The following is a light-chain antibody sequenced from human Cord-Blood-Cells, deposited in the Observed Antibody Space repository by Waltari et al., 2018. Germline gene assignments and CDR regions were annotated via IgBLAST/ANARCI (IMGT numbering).Light chain of an antibody. J-gene: IGKJ1*01. CDR2: DAS. Sequence: EIQITQSPATLSASVGERVTITFRASQSISSWLAWYQQKPGKAPKLLIYDASSLESGVPSRFSGSGSGTEFTLTISSLQPDDFATYYCQQYNSYSTFGQGTKVEIK. V-gene: IGKV1-5*01. CDR3: QQYNSYST. CDR1: QSISSW.